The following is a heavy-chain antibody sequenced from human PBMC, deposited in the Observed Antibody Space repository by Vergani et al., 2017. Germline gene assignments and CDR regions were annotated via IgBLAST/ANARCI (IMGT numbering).Heavy chain of an antibody. Sequence: QVQLVQSGAEVKKPGASVKVSCKVSGYTLTELSMHWVRQAPGKGLEWMGGFEPEDGETIYAQKFKGRVTMNEDTSTDTDYMEMSSLRYEDTAVYYCATPLYGDYEVDYWGQGTLVTVSS. CDR2: FEPEDGET. CDR1: GYTLTELS. V-gene: IGHV1-24*01. D-gene: IGHD4-17*01. CDR3: ATPLYGDYEVDY. J-gene: IGHJ4*02.